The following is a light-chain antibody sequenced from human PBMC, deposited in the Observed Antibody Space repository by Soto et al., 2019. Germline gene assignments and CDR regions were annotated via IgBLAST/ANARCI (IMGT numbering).Light chain of an antibody. CDR2: KAS. CDR1: QSISSW. CDR3: QHYSGYPWT. V-gene: IGKV1-5*03. Sequence: DIQMTQSPSTLSASVGDRVTITCRASQSISSWLAWYQQKPGKAPKLLIYKASNLETGVPSRFSGSGSGTEFTLTISSLQPDDFVTYYCQHYSGYPWTFGQGTKVEIK. J-gene: IGKJ1*01.